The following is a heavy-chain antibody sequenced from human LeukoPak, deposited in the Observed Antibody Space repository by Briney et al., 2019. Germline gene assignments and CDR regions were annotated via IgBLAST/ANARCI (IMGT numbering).Heavy chain of an antibody. J-gene: IGHJ5*02. Sequence: ASVKVSCKASGYTFTSYYMHWVRQAPGQGLEWMGIINPSGGSTSYAQKFQGRVAMTRDTSTSTVYMELSGLRSEDTAVYYCARALNYYGSGTYSVGIDPWGQGTLVTVSS. V-gene: IGHV1-46*01. D-gene: IGHD3-10*01. CDR2: INPSGGST. CDR3: ARALNYYGSGTYSVGIDP. CDR1: GYTFTSYY.